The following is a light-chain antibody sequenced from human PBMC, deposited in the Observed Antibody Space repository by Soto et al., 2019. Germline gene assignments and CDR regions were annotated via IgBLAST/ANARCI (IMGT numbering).Light chain of an antibody. J-gene: IGLJ2*01. CDR3: AAWDDSLNGVV. CDR2: YDD. CDR1: SSNIGNNA. V-gene: IGLV1-36*01. Sequence: QSVLTQPPSVSDAPRQRVTISCSGSSSNIGNNAVNWYQQLPGKAPKLLIYYDDLLPSGVSDRFSGSKFGTSASLAISGLQSEDEADYYCAAWDDSLNGVVFGGGTKVTVL.